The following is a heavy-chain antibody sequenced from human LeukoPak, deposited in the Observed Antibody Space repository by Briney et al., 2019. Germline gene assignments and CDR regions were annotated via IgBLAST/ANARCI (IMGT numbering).Heavy chain of an antibody. V-gene: IGHV3-23*01. CDR1: GFTFSGYA. CDR2: ISGSGDTT. D-gene: IGHD3-3*01. J-gene: IGHJ3*02. Sequence: GGSLRLSCAASGFTFSGYAMTWVRQAPGKGLEWVSSISGSGDTTYYAEYVKGRFTISRDNAKNTLYLQMNSLRTDDSAVYDCVTVSDRGVVVSGYDILGQGTMVTVSS. CDR3: VTVSDRGVVVSGYDI.